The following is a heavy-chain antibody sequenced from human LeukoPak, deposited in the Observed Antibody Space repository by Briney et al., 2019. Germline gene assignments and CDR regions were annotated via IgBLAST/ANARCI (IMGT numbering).Heavy chain of an antibody. J-gene: IGHJ4*02. CDR2: MNPNSGNT. Sequence: ASVKVSCKASGYTFTGYYMHWVRQAPGQGLERMGWMNPNSGNTGYAQKFQGRVTMTRNTSISTAYMELSSLRSEDTAVYYCARGSISRFDYWGQGTLVTVSS. D-gene: IGHD6-6*01. V-gene: IGHV1-8*02. CDR1: GYTFTGYY. CDR3: ARGSISRFDY.